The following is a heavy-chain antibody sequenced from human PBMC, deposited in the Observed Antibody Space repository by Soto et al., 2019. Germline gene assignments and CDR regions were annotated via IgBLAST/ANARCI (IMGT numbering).Heavy chain of an antibody. Sequence: GGSLRLSCAASGFTFSSYAMHWVRQAPGKGLEWVAVISYDGTDKSYANSVKGRFTISRDNSKNTLFVQMNSLRAEDTAVYYCAKDPHYDFWSGWSYYYGMDVWGQGTTVTVSS. V-gene: IGHV3-30-3*01. D-gene: IGHD3-3*01. CDR2: ISYDGTDK. J-gene: IGHJ6*02. CDR1: GFTFSSYA. CDR3: AKDPHYDFWSGWSYYYGMDV.